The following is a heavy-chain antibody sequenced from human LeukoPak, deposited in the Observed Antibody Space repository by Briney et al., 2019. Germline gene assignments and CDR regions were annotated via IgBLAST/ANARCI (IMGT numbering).Heavy chain of an antibody. CDR2: IDPADSDS. Sequence: GESLKISCKGSGYSFTSYWIGWVRQMPGKGLEWMGLIDPADSDSRYSPSFQGQVIFSVDKSTKTAYLQWSSLKASDTAMYYCARLIGAFSESSGYSDYWGQGTLVTVSS. D-gene: IGHD3-22*01. J-gene: IGHJ4*02. CDR1: GYSFTSYW. V-gene: IGHV5-51*01. CDR3: ARLIGAFSESSGYSDY.